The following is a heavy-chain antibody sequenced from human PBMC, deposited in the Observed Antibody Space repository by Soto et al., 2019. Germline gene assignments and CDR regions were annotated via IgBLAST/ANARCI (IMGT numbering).Heavy chain of an antibody. J-gene: IGHJ4*02. CDR3: ASGIDGDGYNSAVFAY. V-gene: IGHV1-69*12. Sequence: QVQLVQSGAEVKKPGSSVKVSCKASGGTFSSYAISWVRQAPGQGLEWMGGIIPIFGTTNYAQKFQGRVTITADVSTSTAYMELSSLRSEDTAVYFCASGIDGDGYNSAVFAYWGQGTLVTVSS. CDR2: IIPIFGTT. CDR1: GGTFSSYA. D-gene: IGHD5-12*01.